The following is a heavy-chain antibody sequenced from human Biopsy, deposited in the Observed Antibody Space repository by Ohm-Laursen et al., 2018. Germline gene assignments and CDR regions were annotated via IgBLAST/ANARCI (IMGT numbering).Heavy chain of an antibody. CDR3: ARDPLNGHKHFDY. Sequence: PSVKASCKASSYTFTDYNIHWMRQAPGQGLEWLGYINCKTGATNYAQKFPGTVTMTRDTSISTTYLSLGSLRSADTAIYYCARDPLNGHKHFDYWGQGSLVTVSS. V-gene: IGHV1-2*02. CDR2: INCKTGAT. J-gene: IGHJ4*02. D-gene: IGHD2-8*01. CDR1: SYTFTDYN.